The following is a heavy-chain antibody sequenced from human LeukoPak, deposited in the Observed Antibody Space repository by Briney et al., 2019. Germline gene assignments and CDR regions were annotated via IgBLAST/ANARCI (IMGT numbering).Heavy chain of an antibody. V-gene: IGHV4-59*01. Sequence: SETLSLTCTVSGGSISSYYWSWIRQPPGKGLEWIGYIYYSGSTNYNPSLKSRDTISVDTSKNQFSLKLSSVTAADTAVYYCARVVTYYYDSSGRNYYYYYYMDVWGKGTTVTVSS. J-gene: IGHJ6*03. D-gene: IGHD3-22*01. CDR2: IYYSGST. CDR1: GGSISSYY. CDR3: ARVVTYYYDSSGRNYYYYYYMDV.